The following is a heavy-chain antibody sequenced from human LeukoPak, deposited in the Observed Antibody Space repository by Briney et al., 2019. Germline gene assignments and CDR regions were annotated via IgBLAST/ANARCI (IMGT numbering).Heavy chain of an antibody. J-gene: IGHJ5*02. Sequence: GGSLRLSCAASGFTFDTYSMNWVRQTPGKGLEWVAFISASSSRIYYGDSVKGRFTISRDNAKNSLYLQMNSLRAEDTAVYYCARDMGNWGFNWFDPWGQGTLVTVSS. D-gene: IGHD7-27*01. V-gene: IGHV3-48*04. CDR1: GFTFDTYS. CDR3: ARDMGNWGFNWFDP. CDR2: ISASSSRI.